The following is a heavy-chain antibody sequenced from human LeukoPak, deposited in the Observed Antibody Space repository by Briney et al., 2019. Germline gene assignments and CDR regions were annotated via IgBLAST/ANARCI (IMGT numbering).Heavy chain of an antibody. J-gene: IGHJ4*02. CDR1: GFTFDDYA. CDR2: ISGSGGST. Sequence: GRSLRLSCAASGFTFDDYAMHWVRQAPGKGLEWVSAISGSGGSTYYADSVKGRSTISRDNSKNTLYLQMNSLRAEDTAVYYCARDRGNRFDYWGQGTLVTVSS. V-gene: IGHV3-23*01. CDR3: ARDRGNRFDY. D-gene: IGHD1-14*01.